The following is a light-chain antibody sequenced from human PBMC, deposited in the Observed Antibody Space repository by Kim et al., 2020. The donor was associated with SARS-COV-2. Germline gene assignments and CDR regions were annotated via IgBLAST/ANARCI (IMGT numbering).Light chain of an antibody. V-gene: IGKV1-12*01. J-gene: IGKJ4*01. CDR1: QDISRA. CDR3: QQAKSFPLT. CDR2: ATS. Sequence: GDRVTITCRASQDISRAVAWYQQKPGKVPKLLIYATSSLQSGVPSRFSGSGSGTDFSLNITSLQPEDFATYDCQQAKSFPLTFGGGTKVEIK.